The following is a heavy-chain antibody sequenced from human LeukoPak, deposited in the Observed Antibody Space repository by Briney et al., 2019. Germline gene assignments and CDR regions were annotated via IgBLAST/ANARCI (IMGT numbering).Heavy chain of an antibody. J-gene: IGHJ4*02. Sequence: GGSLRLSCVASGFTVSSNYMSWVRQAPGKGLEWVSVIYSGGSTNYADSVKGRFTISRDNSKNTLYLQMNSLRAEDTAVYYCAKVVRVRGVISNFDYWGQGTLVTVSS. CDR1: GFTVSSNY. CDR2: IYSGGST. D-gene: IGHD3-10*01. V-gene: IGHV3-53*01. CDR3: AKVVRVRGVISNFDY.